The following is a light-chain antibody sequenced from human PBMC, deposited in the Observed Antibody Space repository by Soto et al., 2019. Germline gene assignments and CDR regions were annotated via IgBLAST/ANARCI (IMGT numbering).Light chain of an antibody. V-gene: IGLV2-14*01. CDR1: SSDVGIYNH. J-gene: IGLJ1*01. Sequence: QSALAQPASVSGSPGQSITISCTGTSSDVGIYNHVSWYQQHPGKVPKLMIYEVSNRPSGVPDRFSGSKSGTSASLAISGLQSEDEADYYCAAWDDSLNGYVFGTGTKLTVL. CDR3: AAWDDSLNGYV. CDR2: EVS.